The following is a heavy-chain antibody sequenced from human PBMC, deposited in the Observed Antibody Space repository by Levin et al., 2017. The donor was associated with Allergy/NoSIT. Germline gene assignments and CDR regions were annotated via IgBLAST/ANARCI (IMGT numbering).Heavy chain of an antibody. J-gene: IGHJ5*02. CDR1: GASITSPKYY. Sequence: SETLSLTCAVSGASITSPKYYWGWIRQAPEKGLEWIGSMDYDGTAYYKSSFRSRATISLDTSRNQMSLRLTSVTAADTAVYFCARSAWVRGVVVINGPFDLWGQGTPVTVSS. V-gene: IGHV4-39*01. CDR3: ARSAWVRGVVVINGPFDL. CDR2: MDYDGTA. D-gene: IGHD2-21*01.